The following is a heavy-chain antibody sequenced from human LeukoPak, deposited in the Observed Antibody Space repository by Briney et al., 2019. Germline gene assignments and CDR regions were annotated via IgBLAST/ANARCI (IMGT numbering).Heavy chain of an antibody. D-gene: IGHD2-15*01. CDR1: GFTFSTYP. Sequence: GRSLRLSCVASGFTFSTYPIFWVRQAPGKGLEWVATVSYDGSMQYHADSVRDRFTTFRDNSQNTVYLQMTNLRTDDTAIYYCARIVGWLQQIADLWGHGTLVTVSS. J-gene: IGHJ5*02. CDR2: VSYDGSMQ. CDR3: ARIVGWLQQIADL. V-gene: IGHV3-30*04.